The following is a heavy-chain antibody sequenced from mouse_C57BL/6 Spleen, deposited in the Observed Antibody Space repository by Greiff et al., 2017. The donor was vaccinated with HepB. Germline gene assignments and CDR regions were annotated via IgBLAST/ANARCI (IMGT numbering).Heavy chain of an antibody. CDR1: GYSITSGYY. CDR3: ASRGITTSY. J-gene: IGHJ2*01. Sequence: EVQLQESGPGLVKPSQSLSLTCSVTGYSITSGYYWNWIRQFPGNKLEWMGYISYDGSNNYNPSLKNRISITRDTSKNQFFLKLNSVTTEDTATYYCASRGITTSYWGQGTTLTVSS. V-gene: IGHV3-6*01. D-gene: IGHD1-1*01. CDR2: ISYDGSN.